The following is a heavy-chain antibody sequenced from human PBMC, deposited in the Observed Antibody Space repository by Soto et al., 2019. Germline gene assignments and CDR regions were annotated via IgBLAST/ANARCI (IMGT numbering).Heavy chain of an antibody. V-gene: IGHV1-69*13. Sequence: EASVKVSCKASGGTFSSYAISWVRQAPGQGLEWMGGIIPIFGTANYAQKFQGRVTITADESTSTAYMELSSLRSEDTAVYYCASSLRITGTDRGLDYYGMDVWGQGTTVTVSS. D-gene: IGHD1-7*01. CDR2: IIPIFGTA. CDR1: GGTFSSYA. CDR3: ASSLRITGTDRGLDYYGMDV. J-gene: IGHJ6*02.